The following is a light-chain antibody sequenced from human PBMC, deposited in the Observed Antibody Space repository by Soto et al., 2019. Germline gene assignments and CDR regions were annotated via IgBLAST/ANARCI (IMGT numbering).Light chain of an antibody. CDR2: DAS. CDR1: QSISSW. Sequence: IQMTQSPSTLSASVGDRVTITCRASQSISSWLAWYQQKPGKAPKLLIYDASSLESGVPSRFSGSRSGTEFTLTISSLQPDDFATYYCQQYNSYPLTFGGGTKVHIK. V-gene: IGKV1-5*01. CDR3: QQYNSYPLT. J-gene: IGKJ4*01.